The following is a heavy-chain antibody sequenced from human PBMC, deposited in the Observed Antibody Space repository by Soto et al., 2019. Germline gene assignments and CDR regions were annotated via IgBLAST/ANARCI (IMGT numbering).Heavy chain of an antibody. J-gene: IGHJ4*02. D-gene: IGHD3-3*01. Sequence: QVQLVQSGAEVTKPGSSVKVSCKASGGTFSSYTISWVRQAPGQGLEWMGRIIPILGIANYAQKFQGRVKITANKSTSTAYIQMTSLRSDDTAVSYCARDPITYDLPAYWGQGTLVT. V-gene: IGHV1-69*08. CDR3: ARDPITYDLPAY. CDR2: IIPILGIA. CDR1: GGTFSSYT.